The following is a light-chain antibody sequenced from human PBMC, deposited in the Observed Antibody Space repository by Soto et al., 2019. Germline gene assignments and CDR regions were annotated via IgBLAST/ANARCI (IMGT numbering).Light chain of an antibody. J-gene: IGKJ1*01. Sequence: DIVVTQSPLSLTVTPGEPASISCRSSQSLRHSNGFNYLDWYLQKPGQSPQLLIYLGSNRASGVPDRFSGSGSGTDFTLRISRVEAEDVGIYYCMQALQTPWTFGQGTKVDIK. CDR1: QSLRHSNGFNY. V-gene: IGKV2-28*01. CDR3: MQALQTPWT. CDR2: LGS.